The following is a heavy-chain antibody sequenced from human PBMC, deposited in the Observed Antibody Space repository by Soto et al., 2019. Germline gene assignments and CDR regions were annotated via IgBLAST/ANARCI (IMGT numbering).Heavy chain of an antibody. CDR2: ISYDGSNK. CDR1: GFTFSSYG. CDR3: AKDLRREWEPLKDFDL. Sequence: QVQLVESGGGVVQPGRSLRLSCAASGFTFSSYGMHWVRQAPGKGLEWVAVISYDGSNKYYADSVKGRFTISRDNSKNTLYLQMNSLRAEDTAVYYCAKDLRREWEPLKDFDLWGRGTLVTVSS. D-gene: IGHD1-26*01. V-gene: IGHV3-30*18. J-gene: IGHJ2*01.